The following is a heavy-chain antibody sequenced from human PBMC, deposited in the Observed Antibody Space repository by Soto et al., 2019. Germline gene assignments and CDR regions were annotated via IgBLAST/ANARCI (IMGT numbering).Heavy chain of an antibody. Sequence: GGSLRLSCVASGFTFSKAWMSWVRLTPGKGLEWVGRIRNKTDGGTTNYPAPVEGRFTVSRDDPGNTLYLQMNNLKTEDTAVYYCLTEPYYDFWSGYHFDYWGRGTLVTVS. CDR2: IRNKTDGGTT. CDR1: GFTFSKAW. J-gene: IGHJ4*02. D-gene: IGHD3-3*01. V-gene: IGHV3-15*01. CDR3: LTEPYYDFWSGYHFDY.